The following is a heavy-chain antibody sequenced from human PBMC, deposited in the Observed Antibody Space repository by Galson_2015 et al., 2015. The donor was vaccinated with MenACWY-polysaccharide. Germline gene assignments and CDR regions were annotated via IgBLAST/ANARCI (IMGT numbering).Heavy chain of an antibody. CDR2: TSGNGGDT. CDR3: VSRPHSAVTAPFDY. D-gene: IGHD6-19*01. CDR1: GFTFSTYV. V-gene: IGHV3-23*01. Sequence: SLRLSCAASGFTFSTYVMTWVRQAPGKGLECVSSTSGNGGDTSHADSVKGRFTISRDNSKNTVYLQMNSLRVEDTAIYYCVSRPHSAVTAPFDYWGQGTLVTVSS. J-gene: IGHJ4*02.